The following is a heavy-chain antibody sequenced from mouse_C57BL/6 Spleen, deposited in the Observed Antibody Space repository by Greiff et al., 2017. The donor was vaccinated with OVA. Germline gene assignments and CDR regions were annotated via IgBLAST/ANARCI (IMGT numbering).Heavy chain of an antibody. CDR1: GYTFTDHT. D-gene: IGHD1-1*01. V-gene: IGHV1-78*01. Sequence: QVQLKESDAELVKPGASVKISCKVSGYTFTDHTIHWMKQRPEQGLEWIGYIYPRDGSTKYNEKFKGKATLTADKSSSTAYMQLNSLTSEDSAVYFCARPLYYYGSSSAWFAYWGQGTLVTVSA. J-gene: IGHJ3*01. CDR2: IYPRDGST. CDR3: ARPLYYYGSSSAWFAY.